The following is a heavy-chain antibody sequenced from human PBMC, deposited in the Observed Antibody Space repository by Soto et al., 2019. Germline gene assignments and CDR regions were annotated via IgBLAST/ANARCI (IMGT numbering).Heavy chain of an antibody. CDR1: GFTFSNAW. D-gene: IGHD3-9*01. CDR3: TTDHSPYYDILTGYYATNYYYYGMDV. J-gene: IGHJ6*02. V-gene: IGHV3-15*07. CDR2: IKSKTDGGTT. Sequence: GGSLRLSCAASGFTFSNAWMNWVRQAPGKGLEWVGRIKSKTDGGTTDYAAPVKGRFTISRDDSKNTLYLQMNSLKTEDTAVYYCTTDHSPYYDILTGYYATNYYYYGMDVWGQGTTVTVSS.